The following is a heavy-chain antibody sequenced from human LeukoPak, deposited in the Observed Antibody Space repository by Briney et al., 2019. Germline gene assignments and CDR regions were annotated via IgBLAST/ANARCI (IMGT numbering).Heavy chain of an antibody. Sequence: GGSLRLSCAASGFTFSSYGMHWVRQAPGKGLEWVAVISYDGSNKYYADSVKGRFTISRDNSKNTLYLQMNSLRAEDTAVYYCAKHHYYDSSGYYSWGQGTLVTVSS. CDR3: AKHHYYDSSGYYS. CDR2: ISYDGSNK. CDR1: GFTFSSYG. V-gene: IGHV3-30*18. J-gene: IGHJ4*02. D-gene: IGHD3-22*01.